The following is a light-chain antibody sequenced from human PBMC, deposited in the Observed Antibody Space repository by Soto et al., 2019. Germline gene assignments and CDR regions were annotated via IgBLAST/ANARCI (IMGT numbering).Light chain of an antibody. CDR2: RNN. J-gene: IGLJ2*01. CDR3: QSYDTSMSGYVL. V-gene: IGLV1-40*01. Sequence: QSVLRQPPSVSGAPGQRVTISCTGSSSNIGAGYDVNWYHQLPGTAPKVLIYRNNNRPSGVPDRFSGFKSGTSGSLAITGLQAEDEADYYCQSYDTSMSGYVLFGGGTKLTVL. CDR1: SSNIGAGYD.